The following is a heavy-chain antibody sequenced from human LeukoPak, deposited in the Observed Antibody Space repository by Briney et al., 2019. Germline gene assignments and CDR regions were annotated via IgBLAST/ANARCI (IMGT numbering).Heavy chain of an antibody. D-gene: IGHD3-3*01. J-gene: IGHJ6*03. CDR1: GFTFSSYA. Sequence: GGSLRLSCAASGFTFSSYAMHWVRQAPGKGLEWVAVISYDGSNKYYADSVKGRFTISRDNSKNTLYLQMNSLRAEDTAVYYCARGRRDITIFGVVPADYYYYMDVWGKGTTVTVSS. CDR3: ARGRRDITIFGVVPADYYYYMDV. CDR2: ISYDGSNK. V-gene: IGHV3-30-3*01.